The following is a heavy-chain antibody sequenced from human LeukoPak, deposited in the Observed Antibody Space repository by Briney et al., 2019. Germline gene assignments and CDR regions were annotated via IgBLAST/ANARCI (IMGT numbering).Heavy chain of an antibody. Sequence: SETLSLTCTVSGGSISSSSYYWGWIRQPPGKGLEWIGSTYYSGSTYYNPSLKSRVTISVDTSKNQFSLKLSSVTAADTAVYYCARHRTGSYDYYFDYWGQGTLVTVSS. V-gene: IGHV4-39*01. D-gene: IGHD3-10*01. J-gene: IGHJ4*02. CDR3: ARHRTGSYDYYFDY. CDR1: GGSISSSSYY. CDR2: TYYSGST.